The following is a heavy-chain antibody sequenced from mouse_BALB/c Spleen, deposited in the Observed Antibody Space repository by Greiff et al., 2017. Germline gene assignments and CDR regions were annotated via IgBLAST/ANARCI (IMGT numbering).Heavy chain of an antibody. CDR3: ARNYGGPDY. V-gene: IGHV5-17*02. J-gene: IGHJ2*01. CDR1: GFTFSSFG. Sequence: EVQLQESGGGLVQPGGSRKLSCAASGFTFSSFGMHWVRQAPEKGLEWVAYISSGSSTIYYADTVKGRFTISRDNPKNTLFLQMTSLRSEDTAMYYCARNYGGPDYWGQGTTLTVSS. CDR2: ISSGSSTI. D-gene: IGHD1-2*01.